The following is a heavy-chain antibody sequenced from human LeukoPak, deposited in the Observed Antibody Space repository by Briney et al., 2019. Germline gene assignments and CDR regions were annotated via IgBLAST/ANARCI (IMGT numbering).Heavy chain of an antibody. D-gene: IGHD2-15*01. J-gene: IGHJ1*01. CDR1: GYTLTELS. Sequence: ASVKVSCKVSGYTLTELSMHWVRQAPGKGLEWMGGFDPEDGETIYAQKFQGRVTMTEDTSTDTAYMVLSSLRSEDTAVYYCATSPIRYCSGGSCYSGVPDFQHWGQGTLVTVSS. CDR3: ATSPIRYCSGGSCYSGVPDFQH. V-gene: IGHV1-24*01. CDR2: FDPEDGET.